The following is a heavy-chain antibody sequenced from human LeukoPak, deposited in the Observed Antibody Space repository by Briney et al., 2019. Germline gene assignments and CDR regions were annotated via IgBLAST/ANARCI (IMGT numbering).Heavy chain of an antibody. CDR1: GGSFSAYY. CDR2: INHSGST. D-gene: IGHD3-22*01. CDR3: ARHESINWYYYDSSGYPDY. Sequence: SETLSLTCAVYGGSFSAYYWSWIRQPPGKGLEWIGEINHSGSTNYNPSLKSRVNISVDTSKNQFSLKLSSVTAADTAVYYCARHESINWYYYDSSGYPDYWGQGTLVTVSS. V-gene: IGHV4-34*01. J-gene: IGHJ4*02.